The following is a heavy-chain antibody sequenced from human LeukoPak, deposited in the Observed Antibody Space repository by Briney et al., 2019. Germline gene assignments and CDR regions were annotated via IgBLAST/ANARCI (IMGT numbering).Heavy chain of an antibody. V-gene: IGHV3-30-3*01. Sequence: GGSLRLSCAASGFTFSSYAMHWVRQAPGKGLEWVAVISYDGSNKYYADSVKGRFTISRGNSKNTLYLQMNSLRAEDTAVYYCARDLGSSLDYWGQGTLVTVSS. J-gene: IGHJ4*02. D-gene: IGHD6-6*01. CDR2: ISYDGSNK. CDR3: ARDLGSSLDY. CDR1: GFTFSSYA.